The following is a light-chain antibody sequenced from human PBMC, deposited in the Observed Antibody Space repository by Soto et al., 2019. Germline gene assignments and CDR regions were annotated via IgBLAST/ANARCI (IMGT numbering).Light chain of an antibody. J-gene: IGKJ1*01. Sequence: DVPMTQSPSSLSASVGDRVTFTCRASQDISHYLAWYQQRPGKVPKLLIYYAAKLRLGVPSRFSGSGSGTDFALTISSLQPEDVGTYYCQQYTKDTPGTFGQGTKVDI. CDR3: QQYTKDTPGT. CDR1: QDISHY. V-gene: IGKV1-27*01. CDR2: YAA.